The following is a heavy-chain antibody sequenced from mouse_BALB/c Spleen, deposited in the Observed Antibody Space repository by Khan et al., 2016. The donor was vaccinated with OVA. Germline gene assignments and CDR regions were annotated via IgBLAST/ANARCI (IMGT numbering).Heavy chain of an antibody. Sequence: QVQLQQSGAELAKPGASVKMSCKASGYTFTSYWMHWVKQRPGQGLEWIGYINPSTGYTEYTQKFKDKATSTTDKSSSTAYMQLSSLPSEDSAVYYCAASILFYYSMDYWGQGTSDTVSS. J-gene: IGHJ4*01. CDR1: GYTFTSYW. D-gene: IGHD6-1*01. V-gene: IGHV1-7*01. CDR2: INPSTGYT. CDR3: AASILFYYSMDY.